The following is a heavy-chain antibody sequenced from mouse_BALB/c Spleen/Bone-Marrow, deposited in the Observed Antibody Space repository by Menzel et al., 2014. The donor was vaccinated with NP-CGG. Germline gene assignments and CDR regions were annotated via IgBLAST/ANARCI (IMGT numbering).Heavy chain of an antibody. CDR3: ARYLGAYFDY. CDR1: GISITTGNYR. D-gene: IGHD1-1*01. V-gene: IGHV3-5*02. CDR2: IYYSGTI. J-gene: IGHJ2*01. Sequence: EVQLQQSGPGLVKPSQTVSLTCTVTGISITTGNYRWSWIRQFPEKKLEWIGYIYYSGTITYNPSLTSRTTITRDTSKNQFFLEMNSLTAEVTATYYCARYLGAYFDYWGQGTTLTVSS.